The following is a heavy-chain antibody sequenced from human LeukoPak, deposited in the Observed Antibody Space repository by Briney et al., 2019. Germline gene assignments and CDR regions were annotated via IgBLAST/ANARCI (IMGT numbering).Heavy chain of an antibody. Sequence: GGSLRLSCAASGFTFSTYAMNWVRQAPGKGLEWVSAISGSGGGTYYADSVRGRFTISRDNSKNTLYLQLNSLRAEDTAVYYCTTGPRDSDCFSTTCPRRGAAFDIWGQGTMVTVSS. D-gene: IGHD2-2*01. CDR1: GFTFSTYA. CDR3: TTGPRDSDCFSTTCPRRGAAFDI. CDR2: ISGSGGGT. V-gene: IGHV3-23*01. J-gene: IGHJ3*02.